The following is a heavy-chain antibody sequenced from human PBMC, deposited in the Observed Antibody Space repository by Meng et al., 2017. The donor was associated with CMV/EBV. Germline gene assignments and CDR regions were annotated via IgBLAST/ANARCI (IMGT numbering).Heavy chain of an antibody. CDR1: GFPFSSYS. Sequence: GESLKISFAASGFPFSSYSMNWVRQAPGKGLEWVSSISSSSSYIYYADSVKGRFTISRDNAKDSLYLQMNSLRAEDTAVYYCARMERYCSSTSCNYYYDGMDVWGQGTTVTVSS. D-gene: IGHD2-2*01. CDR3: ARMERYCSSTSCNYYYDGMDV. V-gene: IGHV3-21*01. CDR2: ISSSSSYI. J-gene: IGHJ6*02.